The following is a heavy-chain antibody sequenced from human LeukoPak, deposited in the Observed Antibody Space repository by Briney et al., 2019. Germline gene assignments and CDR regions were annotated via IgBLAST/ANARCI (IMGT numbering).Heavy chain of an antibody. Sequence: PGESLKISCKASGYSFNSYYIGWVCQMPGKGLEWMGMIYPGDPETRYSPSFQGHVTISLDRSITTAYLRFNNLKASDTAMYYCARGVDFWSGSPYFDFWGQGTLVTVSS. D-gene: IGHD3-3*01. CDR3: ARGVDFWSGSPYFDF. V-gene: IGHV5-51*01. CDR2: IYPGDPET. J-gene: IGHJ4*02. CDR1: GYSFNSYY.